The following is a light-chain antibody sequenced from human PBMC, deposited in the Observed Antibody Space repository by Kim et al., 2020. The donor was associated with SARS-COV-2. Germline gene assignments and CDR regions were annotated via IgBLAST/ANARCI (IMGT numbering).Light chain of an antibody. CDR3: CSYAGRYTWI. J-gene: IGLJ2*01. CDR2: DVS. Sequence: QSALTQPRSVSGSPGQSVTISCTGTSNDVGGHNFVSWYQHHPGKAPKILIWDVSEWASGVPDRFSGSKSGNTAYLTISGLQAEDEADYYCCSYAGRYTWIFGGGTQLTVL. V-gene: IGLV2-11*01. CDR1: SNDVGGHNF.